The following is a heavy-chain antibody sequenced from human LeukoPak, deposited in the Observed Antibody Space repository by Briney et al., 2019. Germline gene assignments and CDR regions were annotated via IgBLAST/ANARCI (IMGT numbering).Heavy chain of an antibody. D-gene: IGHD6-19*01. V-gene: IGHV4-34*01. CDR1: GFTFSSYS. J-gene: IGHJ4*02. Sequence: PGGSLRLSCAASGFTFSSYSMNWVRQPPGKGLEWIGEINDSGSTNSNPSLKSRLTISVDTSKNQFSLKLNSVTAADTAVYYCARLRVLAGTWALDYWGQGTLVTVSS. CDR3: ARLRVLAGTWALDY. CDR2: INDSGST.